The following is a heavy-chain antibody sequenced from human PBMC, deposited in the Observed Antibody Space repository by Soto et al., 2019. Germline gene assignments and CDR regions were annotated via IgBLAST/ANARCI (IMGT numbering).Heavy chain of an antibody. CDR2: IYYSGST. J-gene: IGHJ5*02. CDR1: GGSISSYY. Sequence: SETLSLTCTVSGGSISSYYWSWIRQPPGKGLEWIGYIYYSGSTNYNPSLKSRVTISVDTSKNQFSLKLSSVTAADTAVYYCAREVAVAPGSRYNWFDPWGQGTLVTVSS. V-gene: IGHV4-59*01. CDR3: AREVAVAPGSRYNWFDP. D-gene: IGHD6-19*01.